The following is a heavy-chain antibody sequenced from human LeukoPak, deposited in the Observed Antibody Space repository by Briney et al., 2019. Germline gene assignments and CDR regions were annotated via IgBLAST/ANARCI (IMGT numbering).Heavy chain of an antibody. J-gene: IGHJ6*02. CDR2: ISFHNGHT. Sequence: ASVKVSCKASGYNFATYGISWVRQAPGQGHEWMGWISFHNGHTKYAQKLQGRVTMTTDTSTSTAYMELRSLRSDDAAVYFCARGGVWLGESPNPYYYGMDVWGQGTTVTVSS. D-gene: IGHD3-10*01. CDR3: ARGGVWLGESPNPYYYGMDV. V-gene: IGHV1-18*01. CDR1: GYNFATYG.